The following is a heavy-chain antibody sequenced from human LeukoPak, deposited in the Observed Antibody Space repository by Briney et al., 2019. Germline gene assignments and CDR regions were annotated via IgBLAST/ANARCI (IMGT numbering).Heavy chain of an antibody. J-gene: IGHJ4*02. Sequence: PGRSLRLSCAAFGFTFSSSWMTWVRQAPGKGLEWVANIKQDGGEKYYVDSVKGRFTISRDNAKNSLYLQMNSLRADDTAVYYCARDLYNSASRWGQGTLVTVSS. CDR3: ARDLYNSASR. CDR1: GFTFSSSW. V-gene: IGHV3-7*03. CDR2: IKQDGGEK. D-gene: IGHD6-25*01.